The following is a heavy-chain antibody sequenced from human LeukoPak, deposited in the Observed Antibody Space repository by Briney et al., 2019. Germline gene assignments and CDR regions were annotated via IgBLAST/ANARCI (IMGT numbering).Heavy chain of an antibody. CDR1: GYSFTSYW. Sequence: GESLKISCKASGYSFTSYWIGWVRQMPGKGLEWMGIIYTGDSDTRYSPSFQGQVTISADKSISTAYLQWSSLKASDTAMYYCARLEYSSSWSARGAFDIWGQGTMVTVSS. D-gene: IGHD6-13*01. CDR3: ARLEYSSSWSARGAFDI. J-gene: IGHJ3*02. V-gene: IGHV5-51*01. CDR2: IYTGDSDT.